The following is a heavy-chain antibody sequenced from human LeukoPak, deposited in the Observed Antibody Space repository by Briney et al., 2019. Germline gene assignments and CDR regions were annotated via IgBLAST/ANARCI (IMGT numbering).Heavy chain of an antibody. J-gene: IGHJ6*03. V-gene: IGHV4-39*07. CDR2: IYYSGST. CDR3: ASTSYGYYGPYYYYYYMDV. CDR1: GGSISSSSYY. D-gene: IGHD5-18*01. Sequence: PSETLSLTCTVSGGSISSSSYYWGWIRQPPGKGLEWIGSIYYSGSTYYNPSLKSRVTISIDTSKNQFSLKLSSVTAADTAVYYCASTSYGYYGPYYYYYYMDVWGKGTTVTVSS.